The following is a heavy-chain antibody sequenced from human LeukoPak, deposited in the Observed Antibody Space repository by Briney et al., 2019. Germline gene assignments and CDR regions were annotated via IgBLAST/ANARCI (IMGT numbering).Heavy chain of an antibody. CDR1: GFIFKKYW. CDR2: IKEDGSET. D-gene: IGHD5-24*01. CDR3: ARETPRRGETRDGYR. V-gene: IGHV3-7*01. J-gene: IGHJ4*02. Sequence: GGSLRLSCAASGFIFKKYWMNWVRQVPGKGLECLANIKEDGSETYYADSVKGRYTISRDNPKNLLFLQINSLRVEDTAVYYCARETPRRGETRDGYRWGQGTVVTVSS.